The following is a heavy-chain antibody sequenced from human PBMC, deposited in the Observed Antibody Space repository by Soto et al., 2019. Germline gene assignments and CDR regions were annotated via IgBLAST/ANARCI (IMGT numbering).Heavy chain of an antibody. J-gene: IGHJ6*02. D-gene: IGHD6-13*01. CDR1: WFTFSGSA. CDR3: TRPPYSSSWNPLVYYYGMDV. Sequence: EVQLVESGGGLVQPGGSLKLSCAASWFTFSGSAMHWVRQASGKGLEWVGRIRSKANSYATAYAASVKGRFTISRDDSKNTAYLQMNSLKTEDTAVYYCTRPPYSSSWNPLVYYYGMDVWGQGTTVTVSS. CDR2: IRSKANSYAT. V-gene: IGHV3-73*02.